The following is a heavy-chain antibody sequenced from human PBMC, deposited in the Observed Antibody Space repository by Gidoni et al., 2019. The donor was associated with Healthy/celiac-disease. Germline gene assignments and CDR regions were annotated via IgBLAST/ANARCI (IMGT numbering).Heavy chain of an antibody. Sequence: EVQLLESGGGLVQPGGSLRLSCAASGFTFSSYAMSWVRQAPGKGLEWVSAISGSGGSTYYADSVKGRFTISRDNSKNTLYLQMNSLRAEDTAVYYCARQRIAVAGTSYYYYMGVWGKGTTVTVSS. D-gene: IGHD6-19*01. CDR1: GFTFSSYA. CDR2: ISGSGGST. J-gene: IGHJ6*03. CDR3: ARQRIAVAGTSYYYYMGV. V-gene: IGHV3-23*01.